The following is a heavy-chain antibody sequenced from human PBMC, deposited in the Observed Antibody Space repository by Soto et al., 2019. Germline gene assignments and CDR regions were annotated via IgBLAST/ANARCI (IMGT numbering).Heavy chain of an antibody. CDR3: ARVLWYYYDSSGHDAFDI. J-gene: IGHJ3*02. V-gene: IGHV1-18*01. Sequence: ASVKVSCKASGGTFSSYAISWVRQAPGQGLEWMGWISAYNGNTNYAQKLQGRVTMTTDTSTSTAYMELRSLRSDDTAVYYCARVLWYYYDSSGHDAFDIWGQGTMVTVSS. CDR2: ISAYNGNT. CDR1: GGTFSSYA. D-gene: IGHD3-22*01.